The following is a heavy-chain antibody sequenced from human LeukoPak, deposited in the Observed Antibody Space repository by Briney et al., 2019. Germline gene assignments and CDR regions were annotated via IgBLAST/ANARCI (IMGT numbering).Heavy chain of an antibody. CDR2: INWNGGKV. Sequence: GSLRLSCAASGFTFDGYGMSWVRQAPGKGLEWVSGINWNGGKVGYADSVKGRFTISRDNAKNSMFLQMNSLRAEDTAFYYCARSPEGPSYYFDYWGQGILVTVSS. V-gene: IGHV3-20*04. CDR1: GFTFDGYG. CDR3: ARSPEGPSYYFDY. J-gene: IGHJ4*02.